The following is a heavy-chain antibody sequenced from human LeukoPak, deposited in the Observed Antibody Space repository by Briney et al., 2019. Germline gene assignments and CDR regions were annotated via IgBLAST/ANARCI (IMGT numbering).Heavy chain of an antibody. J-gene: IGHJ4*02. CDR3: ARPYCSNTSCYWYFDY. Sequence: PGGSLRLSCAASGFTFSSYAMSWVRQAPGKGLEWVSAISGSGGSTYYADSVKGRFTISRDNAENSLYLQMNSLRAEDTAVYYCARPYCSNTSCYWYFDYWGQGTLVTVSS. V-gene: IGHV3-23*01. CDR1: GFTFSSYA. D-gene: IGHD2-2*01. CDR2: ISGSGGST.